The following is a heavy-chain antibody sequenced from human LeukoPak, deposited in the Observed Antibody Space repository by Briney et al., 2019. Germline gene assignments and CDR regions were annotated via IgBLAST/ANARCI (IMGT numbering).Heavy chain of an antibody. CDR1: GGSVNEYF. J-gene: IGHJ6*03. CDR2: VYSDGIA. V-gene: IGHV4-59*02. Sequence: PSETLSLTCTVSGGSVNEYFWSWIRQPPGRGLEWIGYVYSDGIADYSPSLKGRATISVDSSKNQVSLSLRSATAADTAVYYCAREIVPIMSGHASPYYMDVWGRGTTVVVSS. D-gene: IGHD2-15*01. CDR3: AREIVPIMSGHASPYYMDV.